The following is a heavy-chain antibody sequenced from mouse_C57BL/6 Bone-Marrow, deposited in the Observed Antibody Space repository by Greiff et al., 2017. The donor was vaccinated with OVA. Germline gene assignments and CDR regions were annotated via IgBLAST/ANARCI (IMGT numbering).Heavy chain of an antibody. CDR1: GFTFSSYA. J-gene: IGHJ3*01. D-gene: IGHD1-1*01. CDR3: TREGPYYYGSSYNAY. Sequence: DVQLVESGEGLVKPGGSLKLSCAASGFTFSSYAMSWVRQTPEKRLEWVAYISSGGDYIYYADTVKGRFTISRDNARNTLYLQMSSLKSEDTAMYYCTREGPYYYGSSYNAYWGQGTLVTVSA. CDR2: ISSGGDYI. V-gene: IGHV5-9-1*02.